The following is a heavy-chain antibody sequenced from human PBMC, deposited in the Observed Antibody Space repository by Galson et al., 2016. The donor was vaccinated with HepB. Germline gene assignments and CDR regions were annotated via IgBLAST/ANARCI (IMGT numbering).Heavy chain of an antibody. CDR3: AREKMAWKSVPKKRREGYYYYGMDV. D-gene: IGHD5-24*01. CDR1: GFTVSSNY. Sequence: SLRLSCAASGFTVSSNYMSWVRQAPGKGLEWVSVIYSGGSTYYADSVKGRFTISRDNSKNTLYLQMNSLRAEATAVYYCAREKMAWKSVPKKRREGYYYYGMDVWGQGATVTVSS. J-gene: IGHJ6*02. CDR2: IYSGGST. V-gene: IGHV3-53*01.